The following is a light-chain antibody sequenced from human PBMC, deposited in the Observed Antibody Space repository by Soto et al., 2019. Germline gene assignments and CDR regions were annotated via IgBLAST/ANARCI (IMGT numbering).Light chain of an antibody. CDR2: YAS. Sequence: DIQLTQSPSSLSASVGDRVTITCLASHDIGNYLNWYQQKPGKAPKLLIYYASNLETGVSSRFSGSGSGTDFTFTISSLQPEDIATYFCQQYENLPPSIFGPGTKVDIK. CDR3: QQYENLPPSI. CDR1: HDIGNY. V-gene: IGKV1-33*01. J-gene: IGKJ3*01.